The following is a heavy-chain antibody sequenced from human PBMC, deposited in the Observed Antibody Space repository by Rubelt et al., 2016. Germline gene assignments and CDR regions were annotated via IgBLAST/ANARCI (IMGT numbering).Heavy chain of an antibody. CDR2: INVGNGNT. D-gene: IGHD4/OR15-4a*01. V-gene: IGHV1-3*01. CDR1: GYTFTSYA. J-gene: IGHJ6*02. CDR3: AREGAYGMDV. Sequence: QVQLVQSGAEVKKPGASVKVSCKASGYTFTSYAMHWVRQATGQRLEWMGWINVGNGNTNYAQKLQGRVTMTTDTSPSTACMELRSLRSDDTAVYYCAREGAYGMDVWGQGTTVTVSS.